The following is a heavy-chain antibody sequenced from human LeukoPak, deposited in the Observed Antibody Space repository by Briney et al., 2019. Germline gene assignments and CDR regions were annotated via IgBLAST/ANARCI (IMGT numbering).Heavy chain of an antibody. CDR2: IHSSGDYI. CDR1: ASGVAFASHS. CDR3: AREYNSRATLDY. Sequence: PGGSLRLSCAASASGVAFASHSMNWVRQAPGKGLEWISYIHSSGDYIFYADSVKGRFTVSRDNARNSLYLQMNSLRAGDTAIYYCAREYNSRATLDYWGQGTLVTVSS. D-gene: IGHD1-20*01. V-gene: IGHV3-21*05. J-gene: IGHJ4*02.